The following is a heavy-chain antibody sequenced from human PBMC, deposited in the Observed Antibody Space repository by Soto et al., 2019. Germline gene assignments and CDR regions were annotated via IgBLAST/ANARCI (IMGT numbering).Heavy chain of an antibody. CDR2: IYSGGST. CDR1: GFTVSSNY. Sequence: EVQLVESGGGLVQPGGSLRLSCAASGFTVSSNYMSWVRQAPGKGLEWVSVIYSGGSTYYADSVKGRFTISRDNSKNTLYLQMNSLRAEDTAVYDCARDPGRSYGPDWGQGTLVTVSS. D-gene: IGHD1-26*01. J-gene: IGHJ4*02. CDR3: ARDPGRSYGPD. V-gene: IGHV3-66*01.